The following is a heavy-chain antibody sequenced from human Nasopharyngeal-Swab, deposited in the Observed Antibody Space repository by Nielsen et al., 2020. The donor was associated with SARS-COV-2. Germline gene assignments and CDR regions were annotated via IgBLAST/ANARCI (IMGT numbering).Heavy chain of an antibody. V-gene: IGHV3-9*01. CDR3: ATDGSDGPSY. J-gene: IGHJ4*02. CDR2: ISWNSGSI. D-gene: IGHD2-8*01. CDR1: GFTFDDYA. Sequence: GGSLRLSCAASGFTFDDYAMHWVRQAPGKGLEWVSGISWNSGSIGYADSVKGRFTISRDNAKNSLYLQMNSLRAEDTALYYCATDGSDGPSYWGQGTLVTDSS.